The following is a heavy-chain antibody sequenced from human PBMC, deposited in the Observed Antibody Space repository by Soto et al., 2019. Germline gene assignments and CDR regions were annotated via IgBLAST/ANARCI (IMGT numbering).Heavy chain of an antibody. D-gene: IGHD1-1*01. J-gene: IGHJ6*03. CDR2: ISGSGGST. V-gene: IGHV3-23*01. CDR3: AKVGGREGYYYYYYYMDV. CDR1: GFTFSSYA. Sequence: GGSLRLSCAASGFTFSSYAMSWVRQAPGKGLEWVSAISGSGGSTYYADSVKGRFTISRDNSKNTLYLQMNSLRAEDTAVYYCAKVGGREGYYYYYYYMDVWGKGTTVTVSS.